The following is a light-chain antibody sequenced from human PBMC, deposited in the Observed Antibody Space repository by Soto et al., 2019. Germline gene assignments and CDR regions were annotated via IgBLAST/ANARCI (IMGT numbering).Light chain of an antibody. CDR2: DDN. Sequence: QSALAQPPSVSAAPGQKVTICCSGSSSNIGGNSVSWYQQLPGTAPKLLIYDDNKRPSGIPDRFSGSKSGTSATLGITGFQTGDEADYYCGSWDSSLSAYVFGTGTKVTVL. CDR3: GSWDSSLSAYV. V-gene: IGLV1-51*01. J-gene: IGLJ1*01. CDR1: SSNIGGNS.